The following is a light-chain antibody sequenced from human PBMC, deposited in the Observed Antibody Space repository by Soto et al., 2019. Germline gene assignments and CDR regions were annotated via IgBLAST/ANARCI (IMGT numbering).Light chain of an antibody. Sequence: IRLTQSPSSLSASTGDRATITWQASQGISSYLAWYQQKTGKVPKLLIYAASTLQSGVPSRFSGSGSGTDFTLTISSLQPEDVQTYYCQKYNSDLITFGQGTRLEIK. J-gene: IGKJ5*01. CDR3: QKYNSDLIT. CDR2: AAS. V-gene: IGKV1-27*01. CDR1: QGISSY.